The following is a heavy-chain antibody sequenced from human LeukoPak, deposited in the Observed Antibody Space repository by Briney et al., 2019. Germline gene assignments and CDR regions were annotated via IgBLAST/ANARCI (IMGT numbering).Heavy chain of an antibody. CDR2: INPNSGGT. J-gene: IGHJ4*02. V-gene: IGHV1-2*02. Sequence: ASVKVSCKASGYTFTGYYIHWVRQAPGQGLEWMGWINPNSGGTNYAQKFQGRVTMTRDTSISTAYMELSRLRSDDTAVYYCAQAGACYYDSSGYPLPDYWGQGTLVTVSS. D-gene: IGHD3-22*01. CDR3: AQAGACYYDSSGYPLPDY. CDR1: GYTFTGYY.